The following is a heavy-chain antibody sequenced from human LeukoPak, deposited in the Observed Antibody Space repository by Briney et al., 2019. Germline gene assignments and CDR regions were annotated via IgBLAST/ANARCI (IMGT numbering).Heavy chain of an antibody. CDR3: ARGDSSGYHCYFDS. J-gene: IGHJ4*02. Sequence: GGSLRLSCEASGFSFRRNSMNWVRQAPGKGLEWVSFISSSSGTIYYADSVKGRFTISRDNAENSLYLQMNSLRDEDTAVYYCARGDSSGYHCYFDSWGQGTLVTVPS. CDR2: ISSSSGTI. CDR1: GFSFRRNS. V-gene: IGHV3-48*02. D-gene: IGHD3-22*01.